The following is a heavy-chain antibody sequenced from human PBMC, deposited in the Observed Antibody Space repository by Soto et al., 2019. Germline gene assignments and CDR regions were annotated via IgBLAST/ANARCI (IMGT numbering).Heavy chain of an antibody. Sequence: ECLKTSFTGSGYMFTNYWVGWVRQIPGKGLEWMGISHGGDSNTRYSPSFDGQVTISTDKSINTAYLQWSSLKASDTAMYYCARRVTSSTGWDYWGQGTLVPVSS. D-gene: IGHD6-19*01. V-gene: IGHV5-51*01. CDR3: ARRVTSSTGWDY. CDR1: GYMFTNYW. J-gene: IGHJ4*02. CDR2: SHGGDSNT.